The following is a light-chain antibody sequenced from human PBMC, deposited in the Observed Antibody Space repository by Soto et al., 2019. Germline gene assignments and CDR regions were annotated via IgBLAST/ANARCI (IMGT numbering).Light chain of an antibody. CDR1: QSVSMW. Sequence: DIQITQSPSTLSASVGDTVTITCRASQSVSMWLAWFQQKPGKAPRLLIYGASNLESGVPSRFSGSGSGTQFTLTISSLQPEDAATYYCQQYNTYLTWTFGQGTKVDIK. CDR3: QQYNTYLTWT. CDR2: GAS. J-gene: IGKJ1*01. V-gene: IGKV1-5*01.